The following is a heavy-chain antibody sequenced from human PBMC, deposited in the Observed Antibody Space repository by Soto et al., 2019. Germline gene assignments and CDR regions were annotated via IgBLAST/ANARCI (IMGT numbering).Heavy chain of an antibody. CDR1: GYTFTSYG. V-gene: IGHV1-18*01. CDR3: AIGGYYDSSGYDAFDI. D-gene: IGHD3-22*01. Sequence: VASVKVSCKASGYTFTSYGISWVRQAPGQGLEWMGWISAYNGNTNYAQKLQGRVTMTTDTSTSTAYMELRSLRSDDTAVYYCAIGGYYDSSGYDAFDIWGQGTMVTVSS. CDR2: ISAYNGNT. J-gene: IGHJ3*02.